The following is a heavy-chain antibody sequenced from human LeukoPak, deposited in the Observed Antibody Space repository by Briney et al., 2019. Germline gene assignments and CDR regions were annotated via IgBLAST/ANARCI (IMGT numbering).Heavy chain of an antibody. CDR2: INHSGST. V-gene: IGHV4-34*01. J-gene: IGHJ3*02. CDR1: GGSFSGYY. D-gene: IGHD1-14*01. Sequence: PSETLSLTCAVYGGSFSGYYWSWIRQPPGKGLEWIGEINHSGSTNYNPSLKSRVNISVDTSKNQFSLKLSSVTAADTAVYYCARGTGNDAFDIWGQGTMVTVSS. CDR3: ARGTGNDAFDI.